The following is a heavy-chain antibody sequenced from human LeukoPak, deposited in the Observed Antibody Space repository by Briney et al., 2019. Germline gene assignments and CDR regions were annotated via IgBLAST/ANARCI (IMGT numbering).Heavy chain of an antibody. CDR1: GYSLTELA. J-gene: IGHJ4*02. D-gene: IGHD3-22*01. CDR3: ATISDRSGYSLY. CDR2: FDPEDDEI. V-gene: IGHV1-24*01. Sequence: ASVKVSCKVSGYSLTELAMHWVRQAPGKGLEWMGGFDPEDDEIIYAQTFQGRVTMTEDTSTDTAYMELSSLRSEDTAVYYCATISDRSGYSLYWGQGTLATVSS.